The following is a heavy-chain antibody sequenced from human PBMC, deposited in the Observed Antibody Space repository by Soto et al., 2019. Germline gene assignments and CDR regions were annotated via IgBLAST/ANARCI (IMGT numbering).Heavy chain of an antibody. CDR3: ARVGSSSSLYYYYGMDV. V-gene: IGHV3-30-3*01. J-gene: IGHJ6*02. CDR1: GFTFSSYA. Sequence: GGSLRLSCAASGFTFSSYAMHWVRQAPGKGLEWVAVISYDGSNKYYADSVKGRFTISRDNSKNTLYLQMNSLRAEDKAVYYCARVGSSSSLYYYYGMDVWGQGTTVTVSS. D-gene: IGHD6-6*01. CDR2: ISYDGSNK.